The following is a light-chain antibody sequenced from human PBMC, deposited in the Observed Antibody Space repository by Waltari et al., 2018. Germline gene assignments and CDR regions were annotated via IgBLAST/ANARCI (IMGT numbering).Light chain of an antibody. V-gene: IGKV2-28*01. CDR1: QSLLHRNGYNY. CDR3: MQSLQTPYT. J-gene: IGKJ2*01. Sequence: DIVMTQSPLSLPVTPGEPASISCRSSQSLLHRNGYNYLDWYLQNPGQSPQLLIDLGFNRASGVPDRFSGSGSGTDFTLKISRLEAEDIGVFFCMQSLQTPYTFGQGTKLEIK. CDR2: LGF.